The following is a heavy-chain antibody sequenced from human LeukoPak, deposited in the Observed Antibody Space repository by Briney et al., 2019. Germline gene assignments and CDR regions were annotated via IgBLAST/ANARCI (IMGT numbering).Heavy chain of an antibody. D-gene: IGHD1-1*01. V-gene: IGHV1-24*01. CDR1: GYTLTELS. J-gene: IGHJ3*02. Sequence: VASVKVSCKVSGYTLTELSMHWVRQAPGKGLEWMGGFDPEDGETIYAQKFQGRVTMTEDTSTDTTYMELSSLRSEDTAVYYCATVSGVGYAFDIWGQGTMVTVSS. CDR2: FDPEDGET. CDR3: ATVSGVGYAFDI.